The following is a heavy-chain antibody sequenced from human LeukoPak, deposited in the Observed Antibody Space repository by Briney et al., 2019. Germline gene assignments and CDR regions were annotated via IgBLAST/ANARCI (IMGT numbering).Heavy chain of an antibody. D-gene: IGHD2-8*01. CDR1: GFTFSSYA. CDR2: ISYDGSNK. Sequence: PGGSLRLSCAASGFTFSSYAIHWVRQAPGKGLEWVAVISYDGSNKYYADSVKGRFTISRDNSKNTLYLQMNSLRAEDTAVYYCARERRSALGYCTNGVCYSSEYWGQGTLVTVSS. CDR3: ARERRSALGYCTNGVCYSSEY. V-gene: IGHV3-30*04. J-gene: IGHJ4*02.